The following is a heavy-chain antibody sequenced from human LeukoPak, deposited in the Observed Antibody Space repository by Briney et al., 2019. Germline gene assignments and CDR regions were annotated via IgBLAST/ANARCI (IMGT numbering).Heavy chain of an antibody. J-gene: IGHJ4*02. Sequence: GGSLRLSCAASGFTFSSYWMHWVRQAPGKGLGWVSRINTDGSSTSYADSVKGRFTISRDNAKNTLYLQMNSLRAEDTAVYYCARDGGYCSGGSCDPYYWGQGTLVTVSS. V-gene: IGHV3-74*01. CDR3: ARDGGYCSGGSCDPYY. CDR1: GFTFSSYW. D-gene: IGHD2-15*01. CDR2: INTDGSST.